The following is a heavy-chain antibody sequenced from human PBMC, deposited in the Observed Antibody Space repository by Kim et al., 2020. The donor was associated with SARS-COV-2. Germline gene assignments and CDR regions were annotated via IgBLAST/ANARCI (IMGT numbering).Heavy chain of an antibody. CDR2: IADNGRT. Sequence: SETLSLTCTVSADSLKYYYWTWVRQPPGKGLEWIGYIADNGRTSYSHSLESRVTISVDTSKKQFSLELRSVTAADTAAYYCARDVYFGTDVWGQGATVT. CDR3: ARDVYFGTDV. CDR1: ADSLKYYY. V-gene: IGHV4-59*01. J-gene: IGHJ6*02.